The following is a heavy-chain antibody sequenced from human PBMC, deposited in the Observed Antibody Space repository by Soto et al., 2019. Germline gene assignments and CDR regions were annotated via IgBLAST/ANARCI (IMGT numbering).Heavy chain of an antibody. V-gene: IGHV1-46*03. CDR2: INPRYGGT. Sequence: QVHLVQSGAEVKKPGASVKVPCKASGNTFTTYYVHWVRQAPGQGLERMGVINPRYGGTSYAHKFQCRVTMNRDKSTSNVYMEMSSLRSEDTAMYYCARRGSCSGGSCPLGFDYWGQGTLVTVSS. CDR3: ARRGSCSGGSCPLGFDY. J-gene: IGHJ4*02. CDR1: GNTFTTYY. D-gene: IGHD2-15*01.